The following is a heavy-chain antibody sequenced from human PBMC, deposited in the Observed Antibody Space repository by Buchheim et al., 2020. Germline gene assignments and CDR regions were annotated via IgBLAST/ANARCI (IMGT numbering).Heavy chain of an antibody. D-gene: IGHD3/OR15-3a*01. J-gene: IGHJ4*02. V-gene: IGHV3-15*05. Sequence: EVQLVESGGGLVRPGESVRLSCGTSGLNFINAWMNWVRQAPGKGLEWIGRIKSKVDGGTTDFAAPVKGRFTISRDDSKNTVYLQMNSLKTEDTAMYYCNTDWTTRGDKGYWGQGTL. CDR3: NTDWTTRGDKGY. CDR1: GLNFINAW. CDR2: IKSKVDGGTT.